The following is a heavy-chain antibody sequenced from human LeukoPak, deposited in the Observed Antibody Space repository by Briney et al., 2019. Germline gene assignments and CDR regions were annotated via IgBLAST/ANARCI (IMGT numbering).Heavy chain of an antibody. CDR3: ARGVPYDSWSGPHYSDY. J-gene: IGHJ4*02. V-gene: IGHV3-7*01. Sequence: GGSLRLSCAASRFTLSTYWMSWVRQAPGKGLEWVAPIKQDGSQEYYVDSVKGRFTISRDSAKNSLYLQMNSLRAEDTAVYYCARGVPYDSWSGPHYSDYWGQGTLVTVSS. CDR2: IKQDGSQE. CDR1: RFTLSTYW. D-gene: IGHD3-3*01.